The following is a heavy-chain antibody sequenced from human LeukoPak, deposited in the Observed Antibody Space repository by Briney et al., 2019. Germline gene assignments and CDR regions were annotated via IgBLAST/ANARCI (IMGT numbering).Heavy chain of an antibody. CDR3: ARAPPAGRGVGYLDY. V-gene: IGHV4-59*12. D-gene: IGHD1-26*01. CDR1: GVSISIYW. J-gene: IGHJ4*02. CDR2: MSNSGST. Sequence: PSETLSLTCTVSGVSISIYWWTWIRQPPGKGLEWIGFMSNSGSTSYNPSLKSRVSISLDTSKNQFSLRLNSVTAADTAVYYCARAPPAGRGVGYLDYWGQGALVTVSS.